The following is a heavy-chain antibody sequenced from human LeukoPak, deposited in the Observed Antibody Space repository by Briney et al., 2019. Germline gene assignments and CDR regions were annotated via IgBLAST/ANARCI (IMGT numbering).Heavy chain of an antibody. Sequence: GGSLRLSCAASGFTFSSYGMHWVRQAPGKGLEWVAFIRYDGSNKYYADSVKGRFTISRDNSKNTLYLQMNSLRAEDTAVYYCAKDSGREQQLVRYYFDYWGQGTLVTVSS. CDR2: IRYDGSNK. J-gene: IGHJ4*02. CDR1: GFTFSSYG. V-gene: IGHV3-30*02. D-gene: IGHD6-13*01. CDR3: AKDSGREQQLVRYYFDY.